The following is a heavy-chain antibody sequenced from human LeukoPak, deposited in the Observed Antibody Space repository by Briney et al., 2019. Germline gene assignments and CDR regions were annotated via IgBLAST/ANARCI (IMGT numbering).Heavy chain of an antibody. CDR3: TREVSGSSYFDS. Sequence: GGSLRPSCAASGFTFRSYWMHWVRQGPGKGLLWVARITNDRNTRTYVDSVKGRFTISRDNAKNTLYLQMNSLRAEDTAVYYCTREVSGSSYFDSWGQGTLVTVSS. V-gene: IGHV3-74*01. J-gene: IGHJ4*02. CDR1: GFTFRSYW. D-gene: IGHD1-26*01. CDR2: ITNDRNTR.